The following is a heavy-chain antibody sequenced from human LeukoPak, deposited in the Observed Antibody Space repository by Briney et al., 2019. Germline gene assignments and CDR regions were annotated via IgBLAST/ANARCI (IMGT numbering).Heavy chain of an antibody. V-gene: IGHV4-59*08. Sequence: PSETLSLTCTVSGGSITSYYWSWIRQPPGKGLEWIGYIYYSGSTNYNPSLKSRVTISVDTSKNQFSLKLSSVTAADTAVYYCARLTAYYDSSGYLAGNWFDPWGQGTLVTVSS. CDR1: GGSITSYY. CDR3: ARLTAYYDSSGYLAGNWFDP. CDR2: IYYSGST. D-gene: IGHD3-22*01. J-gene: IGHJ5*02.